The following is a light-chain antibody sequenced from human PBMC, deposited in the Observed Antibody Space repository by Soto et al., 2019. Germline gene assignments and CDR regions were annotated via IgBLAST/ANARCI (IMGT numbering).Light chain of an antibody. CDR1: QTVSSTY. CDR2: GSS. CDR3: QHYGSSLWT. J-gene: IGKJ1*01. V-gene: IGKV3-20*01. Sequence: EIVVTQSPGTLSLSPGERATLSCRASQTVSSTYLAWYQQKPGQAPRLLIYGSSSRPTGIPDRFSGSGSGTDFTLTISRLEPEDFAVYYCQHYGSSLWTFGQGTKVEI.